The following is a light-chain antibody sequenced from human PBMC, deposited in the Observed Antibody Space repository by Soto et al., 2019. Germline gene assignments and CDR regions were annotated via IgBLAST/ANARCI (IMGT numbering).Light chain of an antibody. CDR3: QQYNNWPLT. CDR1: QSVSSN. J-gene: IGKJ4*01. Sequence: EIVMTQSPATLSVSPGERATLSCRASQSVSSNLAWYQQKPGQAPRLLMYDTSTRATGIPARFSGSGSGTEFTLTISSLQSEDFAVYYCQQYNNWPLTFGGGTKVDIK. V-gene: IGKV3-15*01. CDR2: DTS.